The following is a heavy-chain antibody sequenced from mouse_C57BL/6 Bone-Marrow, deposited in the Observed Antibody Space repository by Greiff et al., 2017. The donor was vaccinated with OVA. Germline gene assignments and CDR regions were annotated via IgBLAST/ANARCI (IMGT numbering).Heavy chain of an antibody. D-gene: IGHD2-1*01. V-gene: IGHV14-4*01. CDR2: IDPGNGDT. Sequence: EVQLQQSGAELVRPGASVKLSCTASGFNIKDDYMHWVKQRPEQGLEWIGWIDPGNGDTEYASKFQGTATLTADTSSNTAYLQPSMQTSEVTAVYSCATSYGNSSYSMDYWGQGTSVTVSS. J-gene: IGHJ4*01. CDR1: GFNIKDDY. CDR3: ATSYGNSSYSMDY.